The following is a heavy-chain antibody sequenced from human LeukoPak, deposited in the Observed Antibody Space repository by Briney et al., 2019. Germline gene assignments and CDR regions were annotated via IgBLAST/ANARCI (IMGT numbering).Heavy chain of an antibody. J-gene: IGHJ6*02. D-gene: IGHD6-13*01. CDR1: GFTFSSYA. Sequence: GGSLRLSCAASGFTFSSYAMHWVRQAPGKGLEWVAVISYDGSNKYYADSVKGRFTISRDNSKNTLYLQMNSLRAEGTAVYYCARENTSSSWYMVYYYGMDVWGQGTTVTASS. V-gene: IGHV3-30*04. CDR3: ARENTSSSWYMVYYYGMDV. CDR2: ISYDGSNK.